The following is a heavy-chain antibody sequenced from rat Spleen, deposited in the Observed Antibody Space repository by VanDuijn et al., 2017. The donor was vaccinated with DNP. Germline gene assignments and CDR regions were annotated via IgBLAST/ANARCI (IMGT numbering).Heavy chain of an antibody. CDR2: ISNDGGRT. V-gene: IGHV5-20*01. D-gene: IGHD4-4*01. Sequence: EVQLVESGGGLVQPGRSLKLSCTASGFTFSNYYMAWVRQAPTKGLEWVACISNDGGRTYYRDSVKGRFTISRDNAKSSLYLQMDSLRSEDTATYFCARGSGTYYWYFDFWGPGTMVTVSS. J-gene: IGHJ1*01. CDR1: GFTFSNYY. CDR3: ARGSGTYYWYFDF.